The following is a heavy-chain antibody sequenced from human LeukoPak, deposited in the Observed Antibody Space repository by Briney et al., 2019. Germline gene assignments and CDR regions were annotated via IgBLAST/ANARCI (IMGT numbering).Heavy chain of an antibody. J-gene: IGHJ4*02. CDR1: GFTFDDYA. D-gene: IGHD6-13*01. V-gene: IGHV3-9*01. CDR3: AKDSYSKGDF. CDR2: ISWNSGSI. Sequence: AGGSLRLSCAASGFTFDDYAMPWVRHAPGKGLEWVSGISWNSGSIGYADSVKGRFTISRDNAKNSLYLQMNSLRAEDTAVYYCAKDSYSKGDFWGQGVLVTVSS.